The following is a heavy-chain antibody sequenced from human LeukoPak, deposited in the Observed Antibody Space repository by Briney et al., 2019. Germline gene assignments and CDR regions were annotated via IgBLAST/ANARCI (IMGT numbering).Heavy chain of an antibody. CDR1: GFTFSNYG. J-gene: IGHJ3*02. Sequence: QPGGSLRLSCAASGFTFSNYGMHWVRQAPGKGLEWVAVIWYDGNNKNYADSVKGRFTISRDNSKNTLYLQMNSLRAEDTAVYYCARNYGSGRGSDALDIWGQGTMVTVSS. D-gene: IGHD3-10*01. CDR3: ARNYGSGRGSDALDI. V-gene: IGHV3-33*01. CDR2: IWYDGNNK.